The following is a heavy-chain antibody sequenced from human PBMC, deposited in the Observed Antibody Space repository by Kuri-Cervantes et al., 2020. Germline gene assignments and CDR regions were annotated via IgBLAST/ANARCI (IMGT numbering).Heavy chain of an antibody. D-gene: IGHD3-10*01. V-gene: IGHV3-48*01. CDR3: VTGTQTYGS. CDR2: ITRSGITI. J-gene: IGHJ5*02. Sequence: GESLKISCAASGFTFSNAWMSWVRQAPGKGLEWVSYITRSGITIYYADSVKGRFTISRDNPKSSLYLQMDSLRAEDTAVYYCVTGTQTYGSWGQGTLVTVSS. CDR1: GFTFSNAW.